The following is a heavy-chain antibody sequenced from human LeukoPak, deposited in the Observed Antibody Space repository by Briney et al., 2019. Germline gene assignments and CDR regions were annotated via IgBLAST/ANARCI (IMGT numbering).Heavy chain of an antibody. D-gene: IGHD3-22*01. CDR2: IYYSGST. Sequence: PSETLSLTCTVSGGSISSYYWSWIRQPPGKGLEWIGYIYYSGSTNYNPSLKSRVTISVDTSKNQFSLKLSSVTAADTAVYYCARGQHYYDSSGYYYVFHFDYWGQGTLVTVSS. CDR1: GGSISSYY. V-gene: IGHV4-59*01. J-gene: IGHJ4*02. CDR3: ARGQHYYDSSGYYYVFHFDY.